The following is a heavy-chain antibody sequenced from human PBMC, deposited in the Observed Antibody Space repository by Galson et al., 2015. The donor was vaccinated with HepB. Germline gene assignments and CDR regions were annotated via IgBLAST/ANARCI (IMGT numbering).Heavy chain of an antibody. CDR1: GFTFSSYA. V-gene: IGHV3-30-3*01. CDR2: ISYDGSNK. CDR3: AREQQYGSGSFYYYYGMDV. J-gene: IGHJ6*02. Sequence: SLRLSCAASGFTFSSYAMHWVRQAPGKGLEWVAVISYDGSNKYYADSVKGRFTISRDNSKNTLYLQMNSLRAEDTAVYYCAREQQYGSGSFYYYYGMDVWGQGTTVTVSS. D-gene: IGHD3-10*01.